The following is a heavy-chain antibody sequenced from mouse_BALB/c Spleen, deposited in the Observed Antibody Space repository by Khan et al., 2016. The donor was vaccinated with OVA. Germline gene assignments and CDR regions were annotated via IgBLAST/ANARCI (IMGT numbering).Heavy chain of an antibody. CDR3: VNHGSSSAWFTY. Sequence: VQLEESGAELAKPGASVKMSCKASGYTFTSYWMHWVKQRPGQGLEWIGYIDPSTDYTEYNQKFTDKATLTADKSSSTAYMQLTSLTSEDSAVFYCVNHGSSSAWFTYWGQGTLVTVSA. V-gene: IGHV1-7*01. CDR2: IDPSTDYT. J-gene: IGHJ3*01. CDR1: GYTFTSYW. D-gene: IGHD1-1*01.